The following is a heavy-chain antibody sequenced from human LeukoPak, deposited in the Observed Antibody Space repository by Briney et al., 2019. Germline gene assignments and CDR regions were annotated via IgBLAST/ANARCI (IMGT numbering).Heavy chain of an antibody. CDR1: GGSIGSGDYY. Sequence: SQTLSLTCTVSGGSIGSGDYYWSWIRQPPGKGLEWIGYIYYSGSTYYNPSLKSRVTISVDTFKNQFSLKLSSVTAADTAVYYCARDYRYYGSGRYSQMDVWGQGTTVTVSS. V-gene: IGHV4-30-4*01. CDR3: ARDYRYYGSGRYSQMDV. J-gene: IGHJ6*02. D-gene: IGHD3-10*01. CDR2: IYYSGST.